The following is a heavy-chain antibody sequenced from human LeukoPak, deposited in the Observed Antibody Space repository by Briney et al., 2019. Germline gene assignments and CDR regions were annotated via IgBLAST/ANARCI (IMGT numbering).Heavy chain of an antibody. CDR3: ARCIVGATRFDYYFDY. CDR1: GGSISSSSYY. CDR2: IYYSGST. V-gene: IGHV4-39*01. J-gene: IGHJ4*02. D-gene: IGHD1-26*01. Sequence: KPSETLSLTCTVSGGSISSSSYYWGWIRQPPGKGLEWIGSIYYSGSTYYNPSLKSRVTISVDTSKNQFSLKLSSVAAADTAVYYCARCIVGATRFDYYFDYWGQGTLVTVSS.